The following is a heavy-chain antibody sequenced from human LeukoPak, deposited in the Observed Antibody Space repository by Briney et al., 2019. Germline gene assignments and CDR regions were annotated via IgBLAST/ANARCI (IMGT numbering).Heavy chain of an antibody. Sequence: PGGSLRLSCAASGFSFSRAWMSWVREAPGKGLEWVGRIKSKSDGGTTDYAAPVKGRFTISRDDSKNTLFLQVNSLKIEDTAVYYCTTVTLRPVGLWGQGTLVTVSS. J-gene: IGHJ4*02. V-gene: IGHV3-15*05. CDR2: IKSKSDGGTT. CDR1: GFSFSRAW. D-gene: IGHD3-10*01. CDR3: TTVTLRPVGL.